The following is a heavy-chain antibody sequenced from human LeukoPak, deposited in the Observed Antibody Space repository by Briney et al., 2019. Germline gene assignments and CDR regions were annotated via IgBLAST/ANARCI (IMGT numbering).Heavy chain of an antibody. D-gene: IGHD1-1*01. CDR1: GFTVSSNY. CDR3: AKARRTGTSFDY. J-gene: IGHJ4*02. V-gene: IGHV3-53*01. CDR2: IYSGGST. Sequence: GGSLRLSCAASGFTVSSNYMSWVRQAPGKGLEWVSVIYSGGSTYYADSVKGRFTISRDNSKNTLYLQMNSLRAEDTAVYYCAKARRTGTSFDYWGQGTLVTVSS.